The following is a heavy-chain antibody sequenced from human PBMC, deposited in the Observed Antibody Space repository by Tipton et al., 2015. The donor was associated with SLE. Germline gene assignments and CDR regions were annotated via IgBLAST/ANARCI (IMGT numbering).Heavy chain of an antibody. J-gene: IGHJ4*02. Sequence: LRLSCAVYGGSFSGYYWSWIRQPPGKGLEWIGEINHSGSTNYNPALKSRVTISVDTSKNRFSLKLSSVTAADTAVYYCARGAGVIKGYFDYWGQGTLVTVSS. CDR3: ARGAGVIKGYFDY. D-gene: IGHD3-22*01. CDR2: INHSGST. V-gene: IGHV4-34*01. CDR1: GGSFSGYY.